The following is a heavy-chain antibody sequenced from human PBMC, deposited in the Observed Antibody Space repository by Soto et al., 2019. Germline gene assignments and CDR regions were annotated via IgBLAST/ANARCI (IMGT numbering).Heavy chain of an antibody. CDR1: GGSISRGGYY. CDR3: ARGVLTGYYHLDY. J-gene: IGHJ4*02. CDR2: IYYSGST. V-gene: IGHV4-31*02. Sequence: SDTLSVTWTVSGGSISRGGYYWSWIRQHPGKGLEWIGYIYYSGSTYYNPSLKSRVTISVDTSKNQFSLKLSSVTAADTAVYYCARGVLTGYYHLDYWGQGTLVTVSS. D-gene: IGHD3-9*01.